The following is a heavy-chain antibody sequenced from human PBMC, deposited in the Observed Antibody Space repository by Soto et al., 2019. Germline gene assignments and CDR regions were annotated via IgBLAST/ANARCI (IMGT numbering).Heavy chain of an antibody. J-gene: IGHJ6*02. Sequence: PSETLSLTCAVSGGSISSSNWWSWGRQPPGKGLEWIGEIYHSGSTNYNPSLKSRVTISVDKSKNQFSLKLSSVTAADTAVYYCARLVAAAGRYYYGMDVWGQGTTVTVSS. V-gene: IGHV4-4*02. D-gene: IGHD6-13*01. CDR3: ARLVAAAGRYYYGMDV. CDR2: IYHSGST. CDR1: GGSISSSNW.